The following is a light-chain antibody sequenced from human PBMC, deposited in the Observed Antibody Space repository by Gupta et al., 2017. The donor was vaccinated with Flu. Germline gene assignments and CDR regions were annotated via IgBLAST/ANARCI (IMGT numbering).Light chain of an antibody. J-gene: IGKJ4*01. CDR3: QQYHDWPVT. V-gene: IGKV3-15*01. Sequence: IDITHSPGPLSVSRGERATLSCGASQSVSSNLAWYQQKPGQPPRLLIFGASTRATGIPARFSAIGSGTEFALTINSLQSEDFAVYYCQQYHDWPVTFGGGTTVDLK. CDR1: QSVSSN. CDR2: GAS.